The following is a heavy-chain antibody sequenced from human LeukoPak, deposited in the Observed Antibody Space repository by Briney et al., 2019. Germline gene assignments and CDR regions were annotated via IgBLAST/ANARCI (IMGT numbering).Heavy chain of an antibody. J-gene: IGHJ6*03. V-gene: IGHV1-8*01. CDR1: GYTFTSYD. CDR2: MNPNSGNT. D-gene: IGHD3-22*01. Sequence: AASVKVSCKASGYTFTSYDINWVRQATGQGLEWMGWMNPNSGNTGYAQKFQGRVTMTRNTSISTAYMELSSLRSEDTAVYYCARGPSPRLRPRIVVVPKQGRLYYMDVWGKGTTVTVSS. CDR3: ARGPSPRLRPRIVVVPKQGRLYYMDV.